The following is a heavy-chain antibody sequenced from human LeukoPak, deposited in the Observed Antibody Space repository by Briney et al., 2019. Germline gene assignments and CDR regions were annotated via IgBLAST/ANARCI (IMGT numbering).Heavy chain of an antibody. Sequence: SVKVSCKASGGTFSSYAISWVRQAPGQGLEWMGRIIPILGIANYAQKFQGRVTITADKSTSTAYMELSSLRSEDTAVYYCARDTRSIAVGYWGQGTLVTVSS. J-gene: IGHJ4*02. CDR1: GGTFSSYA. V-gene: IGHV1-69*04. D-gene: IGHD6-19*01. CDR3: ARDTRSIAVGY. CDR2: IIPILGIA.